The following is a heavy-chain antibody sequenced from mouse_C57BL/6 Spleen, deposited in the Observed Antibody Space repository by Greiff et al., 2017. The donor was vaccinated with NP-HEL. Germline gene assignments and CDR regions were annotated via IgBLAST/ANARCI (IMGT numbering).Heavy chain of an antibody. J-gene: IGHJ3*01. CDR1: GFTFSDYG. D-gene: IGHD1-1*01. CDR2: ISSGSSTF. CDR3: ARNYYGSSSFAY. V-gene: IGHV5-17*01. Sequence: DVKLVESGGGLVKPGGSLKLSCAASGFTFSDYGMHWVRQAPEKGLEWVAYISSGSSTFYYADTVKGRFTISRDNAKNTLFLQMTSLRSEDTAMYYCARNYYGSSSFAYWGQGTLVTVSA.